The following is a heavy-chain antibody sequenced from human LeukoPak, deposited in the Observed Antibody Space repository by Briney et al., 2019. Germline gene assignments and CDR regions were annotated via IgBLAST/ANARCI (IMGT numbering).Heavy chain of an antibody. V-gene: IGHV5-51*01. D-gene: IGHD3-22*01. CDR3: ATHDPGPYDSSGNLYE. Sequence: GESLKISCKNSGYSFTYYWIAWVRQMPGKGLEWMGIIYPADSDTRYSPSFQGQVTISADKSIDTAYLQWSSLKASDTAMYYCATHDPGPYDSSGNLYEWGQGTLVTVSS. CDR1: GYSFTYYW. J-gene: IGHJ4*02. CDR2: IYPADSDT.